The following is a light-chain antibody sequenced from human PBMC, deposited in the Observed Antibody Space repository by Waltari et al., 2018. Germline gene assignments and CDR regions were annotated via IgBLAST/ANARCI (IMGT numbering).Light chain of an antibody. J-gene: IGKJ3*01. V-gene: IGKV1-16*01. CDR1: QDISNY. Sequence: DIQMTQSPSSLSASVGDTVTNTCRASQDISNYLVWYQQKPGKAPKPLIYYASKLESGVPSRFSGDGSGTAFTLIIHSLQPEDFATYYCQQHNTSPFTFGPGTKLDIK. CDR2: YAS. CDR3: QQHNTSPFT.